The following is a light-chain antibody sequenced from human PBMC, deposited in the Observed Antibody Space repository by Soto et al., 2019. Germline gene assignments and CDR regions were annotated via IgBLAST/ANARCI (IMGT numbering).Light chain of an antibody. V-gene: IGKV1-39*01. CDR1: QNIRNY. J-gene: IGKJ2*01. Sequence: DIQMTQSPSSLSASVGDRVTITCRASQNIRNYLNWYQQKPGDAPKLLIYAASTLQGAVPSRFSGSGSGTDLTLTISSLQPEDFATYHCQQGHSTPYTFGQGTRLEI. CDR2: AAS. CDR3: QQGHSTPYT.